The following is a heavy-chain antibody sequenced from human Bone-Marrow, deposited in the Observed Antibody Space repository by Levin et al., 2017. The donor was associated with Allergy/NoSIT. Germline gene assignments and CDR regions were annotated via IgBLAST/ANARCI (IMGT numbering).Heavy chain of an antibody. J-gene: IGHJ5*02. Sequence: PGGSLRLSCAVYGGSFSGYYWSWIRQPPGKGLEWIGEINHSGSTNYNPSLKSRVTISVDTSKNQFSLKLSSVTAADTAVYYCARGQPRAVDPWGQGTLVTVSS. CDR3: ARGQPRAVDP. CDR2: INHSGST. CDR1: GGSFSGYY. D-gene: IGHD6-13*01. V-gene: IGHV4-34*01.